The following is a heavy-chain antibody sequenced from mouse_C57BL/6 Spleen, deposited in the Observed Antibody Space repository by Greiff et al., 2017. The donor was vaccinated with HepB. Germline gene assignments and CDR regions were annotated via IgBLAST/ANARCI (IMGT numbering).Heavy chain of an antibody. V-gene: IGHV5-17*01. Sequence: EVQLQESGGGLVKPGGSLKLSCAASGFTFSDYGMHWVRQAPEKGLEWVAYISSGSSTIYYADTVKGRFTISRDNAKNTLFLQMTSLRSEDTAMYYCAIRGSNYVFDYWGQGTTLTVSS. CDR3: AIRGSNYVFDY. J-gene: IGHJ2*01. CDR2: ISSGSSTI. CDR1: GFTFSDYG. D-gene: IGHD2-5*01.